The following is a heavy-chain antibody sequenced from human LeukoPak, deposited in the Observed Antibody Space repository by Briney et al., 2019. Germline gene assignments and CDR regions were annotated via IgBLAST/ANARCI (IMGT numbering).Heavy chain of an antibody. D-gene: IGHD5-18*01. CDR2: IYDNGST. CDR3: ARQVLHTAMDY. CDR1: GISISSSSYH. J-gene: IGHJ4*02. V-gene: IGHV4-39*01. Sequence: SETLSLTCTVSGISISSSSYHWDWIRQPPGKGLEWIGSIYDNGSTYYSPSLKSRVTISVDTSKNQFSLRLNSVTAADTAVYYCARQVLHTAMDYWGQGTLVSVSS.